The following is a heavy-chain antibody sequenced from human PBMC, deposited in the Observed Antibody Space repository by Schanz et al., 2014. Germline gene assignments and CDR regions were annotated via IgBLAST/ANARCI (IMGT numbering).Heavy chain of an antibody. J-gene: IGHJ6*02. V-gene: IGHV3-30*18. CDR2: TSSDGSLK. CDR3: AKDDTQVNGMDV. Sequence: QVQLVESGGGVVQPGRSLRLSCAASGFTCSSYGMHWVRQAPGKGLEWVAVTSSDGSLKYYADSVKGRFTISRDNSKNTLHLQMNSLRVEDTAVYYCAKDDTQVNGMDVWGQGTTVTVSS. CDR1: GFTCSSYG.